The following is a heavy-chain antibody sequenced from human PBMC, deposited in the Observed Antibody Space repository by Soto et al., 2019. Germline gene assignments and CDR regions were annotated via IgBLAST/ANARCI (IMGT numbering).Heavy chain of an antibody. CDR1: GYTFATFA. V-gene: IGHV1-8*01. J-gene: IGHJ5*01. D-gene: IGHD2-21*01. Sequence: QVQLVQSGAEVKTPGASVKVSCKASGYTFATFAINWVRQAPGQGLEWMGWMNPNSGNTGYAQKFQGRLTMTRDTALSVAHMELRSLRNEDTAVYYCARSDGYNFNWLESWGQGTLVSVSA. CDR3: ARSDGYNFNWLES. CDR2: MNPNSGNT.